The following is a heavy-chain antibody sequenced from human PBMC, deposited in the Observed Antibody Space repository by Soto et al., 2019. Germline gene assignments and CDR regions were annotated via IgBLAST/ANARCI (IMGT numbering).Heavy chain of an antibody. CDR1: GFTFSSYG. CDR3: AKDLLRTGRAYGMDV. Sequence: QVQLVESGGGVVQPGRSLRLSCAASGFTFSSYGMHWVRQAPGKGLEWVAVISYDGSNKYYADSVKDRFTISRDNSKNTLYLQMNSLRAEDTAVYYCAKDLLRTGRAYGMDVWGQGTTVTVSS. J-gene: IGHJ6*02. V-gene: IGHV3-30*18. CDR2: ISYDGSNK.